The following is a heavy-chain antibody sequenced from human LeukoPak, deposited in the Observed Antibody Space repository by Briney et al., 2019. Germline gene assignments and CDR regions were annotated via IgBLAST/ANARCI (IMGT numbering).Heavy chain of an antibody. D-gene: IGHD6-19*01. Sequence: GGSLRLSCAASGFTFSSYAMSWVRQAPGKGLEWVSVIYSGGSTYYADSVKGRFTISRDNSKNTLYLQMNSLRAEDTAVYYCARGAVAGFGGDYFDYWGQGTLVTVSS. CDR3: ARGAVAGFGGDYFDY. CDR2: IYSGGST. V-gene: IGHV3-53*01. J-gene: IGHJ4*02. CDR1: GFTFSSYA.